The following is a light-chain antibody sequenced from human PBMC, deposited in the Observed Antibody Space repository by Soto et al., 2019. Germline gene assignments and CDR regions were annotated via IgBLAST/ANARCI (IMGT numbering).Light chain of an antibody. CDR3: QQYGSSPPLT. CDR2: GAS. V-gene: IGKV3-20*01. CDR1: QSVSSSY. J-gene: IGKJ4*01. Sequence: VLKLSPGTLSLYQGERATLSCRASQSVSSSYLAWCQQKPGQAPRLLIYGASSRATGIPDRFSGSGSGTDFTLTISRLEPEDFAVYYCQQYGSSPPLTFGGGTKLDIK.